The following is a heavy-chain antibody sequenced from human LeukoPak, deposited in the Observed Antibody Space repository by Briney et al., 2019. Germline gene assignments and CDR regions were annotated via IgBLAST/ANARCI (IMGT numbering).Heavy chain of an antibody. D-gene: IGHD2-8*01. CDR2: IWYDGSNK. CDR1: GFTFSSYG. J-gene: IGHJ4*02. Sequence: GGSLRLSCAASGFTFSSYGMHWVRQAPGKGLERVAVIWYDGSNKYYADSVKGRFTISRDNSKNTLYLQMNSLRAEDTAVYYCARGPAYCTNGVCYCDYWGQGTLVTVSS. CDR3: ARGPAYCTNGVCYCDY. V-gene: IGHV3-33*01.